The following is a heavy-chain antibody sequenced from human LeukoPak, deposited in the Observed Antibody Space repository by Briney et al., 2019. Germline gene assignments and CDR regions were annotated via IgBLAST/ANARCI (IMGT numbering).Heavy chain of an antibody. CDR1: GFTFSNYW. CDR2: IKHDGTEQ. J-gene: IGHJ6*03. D-gene: IGHD3-9*01. V-gene: IGHV3-7*01. Sequence: QPGGSLRLSCAASGFTFSNYWMSWVRQAPGKGLEWVAKIKHDGTEQYYVDSVKGRFTISRDNAKNSLYLQMNSLRVEDKAVYYCARDPLTPYYYYMDVWGKGTTVTVSS. CDR3: ARDPLTPYYYYMDV.